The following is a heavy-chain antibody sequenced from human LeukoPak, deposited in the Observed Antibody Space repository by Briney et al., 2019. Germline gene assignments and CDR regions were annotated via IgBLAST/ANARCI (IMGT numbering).Heavy chain of an antibody. CDR1: GGTFSSYA. D-gene: IGHD3-22*01. J-gene: IGHJ5*02. Sequence: ASVKVSCKASGGTFSSYAVSWVRQAPGQGLEWMGWISAYNGNTNYAQKLQGRVTMTTDTSTSTAYMELRSLRSDDTAVYYCARDLRVVPDYYDRDGWFDPWGQGTLVTVSS. V-gene: IGHV1-18*01. CDR3: ARDLRVVPDYYDRDGWFDP. CDR2: ISAYNGNT.